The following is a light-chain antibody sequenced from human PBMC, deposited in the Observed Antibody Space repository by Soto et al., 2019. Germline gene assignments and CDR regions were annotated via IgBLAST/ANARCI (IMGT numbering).Light chain of an antibody. J-gene: IGKJ5*01. CDR2: DAS. Sequence: IQVTQSPSSLSASVGSRGNINCRASQCISSWLAWYQKKPGKAPKLLIYDASSLQSGVPSRLRGSGSGTEFTITISSMKHDEFATYYCQHSNSSTETFGHGTRVEIK. CDR3: QHSNSSTET. V-gene: IGKV1-12*01. CDR1: QCISSW.